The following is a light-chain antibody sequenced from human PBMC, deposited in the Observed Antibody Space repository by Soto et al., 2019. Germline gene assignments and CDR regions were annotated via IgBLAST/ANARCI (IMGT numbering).Light chain of an antibody. CDR1: QSVRSGY. J-gene: IGKJ4*01. V-gene: IGKV3-15*01. Sequence: EIVLTQSPGTLSLSPGERATLSCRASQSVRSGYFAWYQQKPGQAPRLLIYGASTRATGIPARFSGSGSGTEFTLPISSMQSEDFAVYYCQQYNNWPPLTFGGGTKVEIK. CDR3: QQYNNWPPLT. CDR2: GAS.